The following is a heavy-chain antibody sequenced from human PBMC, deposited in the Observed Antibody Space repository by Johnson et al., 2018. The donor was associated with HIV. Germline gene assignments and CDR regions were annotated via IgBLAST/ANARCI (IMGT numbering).Heavy chain of an antibody. CDR3: AQDSGTLAPYVAVDM. D-gene: IGHD2-2*01. CDR2: ISYDGSNK. J-gene: IGHJ3*02. CDR1: GFTFSSYA. Sequence: VQLVESGGGVVQAGRSLRLSCAASGFTFSSYAMHWVRQAPGKGLEWVAIISYDGSNKYYADPVKGRFTISRDNYKHTLYLQMNSQRADDTAIYYCAQDSGTLAPYVAVDMWGQETMVTGSS. V-gene: IGHV3-30-3*01.